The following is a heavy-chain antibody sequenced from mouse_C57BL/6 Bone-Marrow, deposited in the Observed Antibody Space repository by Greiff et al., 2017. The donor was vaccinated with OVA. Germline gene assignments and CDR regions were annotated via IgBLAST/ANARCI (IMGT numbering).Heavy chain of an antibody. V-gene: IGHV3-6*01. CDR3: AKRGGLTGSYYYAMDY. CDR2: ISYDGSN. Sequence: VQLQQSGPGLVKPSQSLSLTCSVTGYSITSGYYWNWIRQFPGNKLEWMGYISYDGSNNYNPSLKNRISITRDTSKNQFFLKLNSVTTEDTATYYCAKRGGLTGSYYYAMDYWGQGTSVTVSS. CDR1: GYSITSGYY. J-gene: IGHJ4*01. D-gene: IGHD4-1*01.